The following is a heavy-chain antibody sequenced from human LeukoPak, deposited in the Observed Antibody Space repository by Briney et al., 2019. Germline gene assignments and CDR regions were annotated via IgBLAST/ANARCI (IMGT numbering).Heavy chain of an antibody. J-gene: IGHJ2*01. V-gene: IGHV4-59*01. CDR1: GGSFSGSR. D-gene: IGHD5-24*01. Sequence: PSETLSLTCAVYGGSFSGSRWNWIGQPPGKGLEWIGYIYNSGSTNDNPSLNSRVTILVDTSKNQFSLKLSSVTAADTAVYYCARDPRDGYNPAAYWYFDLWGRGTLVTVSS. CDR3: ARDPRDGYNPAAYWYFDL. CDR2: IYNSGST.